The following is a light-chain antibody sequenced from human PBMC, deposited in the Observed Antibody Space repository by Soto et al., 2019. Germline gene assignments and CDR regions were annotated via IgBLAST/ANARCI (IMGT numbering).Light chain of an antibody. Sequence: EVVLTESIGTLSFSPGERSTLSCMASQSIDNNHLAWYQQKPGQAPRLLIHGTSNRATGIPDRFSGSGSGTDFTLTFSRLEPEDFAVYYCEYYGTSITFGGGTKVDIK. CDR1: QSIDNNH. J-gene: IGKJ4*01. CDR2: GTS. CDR3: EYYGTSIT. V-gene: IGKV3-20*01.